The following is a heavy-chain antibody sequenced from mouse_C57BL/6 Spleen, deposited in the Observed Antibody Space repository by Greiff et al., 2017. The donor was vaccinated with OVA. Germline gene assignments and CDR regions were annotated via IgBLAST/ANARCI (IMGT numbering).Heavy chain of an antibody. Sequence: EVQLQQSGGGLVKPGGSLKLSCAASGFTFRDYGMHWVRQAPEKGLEWVAYISSGSSTIYYAATVKGRFTFSRDNAKNTLFLQMTSLRSEDTAMYYCARQGPYYAMDYWGQGTSVTVSA. V-gene: IGHV5-17*01. J-gene: IGHJ4*01. CDR2: ISSGSSTI. CDR3: ARQGPYYAMDY. CDR1: GFTFRDYG.